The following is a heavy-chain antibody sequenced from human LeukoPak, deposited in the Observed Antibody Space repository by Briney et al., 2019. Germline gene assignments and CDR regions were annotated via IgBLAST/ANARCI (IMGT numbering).Heavy chain of an antibody. V-gene: IGHV4-39*01. D-gene: IGHD3-16*01. CDR3: AGTGGDYYFDY. CDR2: ISYSGIT. J-gene: IGHJ4*02. Sequence: SETLSLTCTVSGGSISSSSYYWVWIRQPPGKGLEWIGSISYSGITYYNPSLKSRVTISEDTSKNQFSLWLSSVTAADTAAYYCAGTGGDYYFDYWGQGTLVTVSS. CDR1: GGSISSSSYY.